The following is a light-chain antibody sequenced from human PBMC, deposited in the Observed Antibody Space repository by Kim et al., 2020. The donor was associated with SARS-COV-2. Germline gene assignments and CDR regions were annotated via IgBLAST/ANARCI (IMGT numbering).Light chain of an antibody. CDR2: DVN. J-gene: IGLJ1*01. CDR1: SSDVGGYNY. CDR3: SSFTTTYTYV. Sequence: GQSITMSCTGTSSDVGGYNYVSWYQQHPGKAPKLLIYDVNKRPSGVYNRFTGSKSGNTASLTISGLQAEDEADYYCSSFTTTYTYVFGTGTKVTVL. V-gene: IGLV2-14*03.